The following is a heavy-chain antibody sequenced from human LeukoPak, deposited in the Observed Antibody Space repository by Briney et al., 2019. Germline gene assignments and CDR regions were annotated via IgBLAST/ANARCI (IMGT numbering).Heavy chain of an antibody. Sequence: PGRSLRLSYTASGFTFGDYAMSWVRQAPGKGLEWVGFIRSKAHGGTTEYAASVKGRFTISRDDSKSIAYLQMNSLKTEDTAVYYCTRDGYYYHGMDVWGKGTTVTVSS. V-gene: IGHV3-49*04. CDR3: TRDGYYYHGMDV. J-gene: IGHJ6*04. CDR2: IRSKAHGGTT. CDR1: GFTFGDYA.